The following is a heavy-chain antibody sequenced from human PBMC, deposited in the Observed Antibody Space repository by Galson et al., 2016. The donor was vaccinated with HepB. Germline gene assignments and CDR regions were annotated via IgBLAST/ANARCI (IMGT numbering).Heavy chain of an antibody. CDR2: ISSTSSYI. J-gene: IGHJ5*02. CDR3: ARGSSGTRSYWFDP. CDR1: GFIFSSHS. Sequence: SLRLSCAASGFIFSSHSMDWVRQAPGKGLEWVSTISSTSSYIFQADSVRGRFTISRDKVKNSLYLQMNSLRDEDTAIYYCARGSSGTRSYWFDPWGQGTLVTVSS. D-gene: IGHD1-26*01. V-gene: IGHV3-21*01.